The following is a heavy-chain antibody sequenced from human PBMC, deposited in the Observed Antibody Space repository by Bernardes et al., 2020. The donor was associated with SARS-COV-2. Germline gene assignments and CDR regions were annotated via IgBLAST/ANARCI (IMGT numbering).Heavy chain of an antibody. D-gene: IGHD3-10*01. Sequence: GESLKISCKGSGYSFTSYWIGWVRQMPGKGLEWMGIIYPGDSDTRYSPSFQGQVTISADKSISTAYLQWSSLKASDTAMYYCARPKVVGKIGHGPDYYGSGSYYNHTRGPYYYDGMDVWGQVTTVTVSS. CDR2: IYPGDSDT. V-gene: IGHV5-51*01. J-gene: IGHJ6*02. CDR1: GYSFTSYW. CDR3: ARPKVVGKIGHGPDYYGSGSYYNHTRGPYYYDGMDV.